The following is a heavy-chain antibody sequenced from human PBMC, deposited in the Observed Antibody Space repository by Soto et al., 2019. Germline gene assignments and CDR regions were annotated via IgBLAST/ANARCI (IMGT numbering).Heavy chain of an antibody. Sequence: EVQLVESGGGLVKPGGSLRLSCAASGFTFSNAWMNWVRQAPGKGLEWVGRIKSKTDGGTTDYAAPVKGRFTISRDDSKNTLYPQMNSLKTEDTAVYYCTTPPPYSSSLRFDYWGQGTLVTVSS. D-gene: IGHD6-6*01. J-gene: IGHJ4*02. V-gene: IGHV3-15*07. CDR2: IKSKTDGGTT. CDR1: GFTFSNAW. CDR3: TTPPPYSSSLRFDY.